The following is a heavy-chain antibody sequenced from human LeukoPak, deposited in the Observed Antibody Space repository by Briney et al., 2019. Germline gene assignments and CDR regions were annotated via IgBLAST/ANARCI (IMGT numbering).Heavy chain of an antibody. CDR3: ARELHYDSSGYYSNDY. J-gene: IGHJ4*02. D-gene: IGHD3-22*01. CDR2: ISYDGSNK. Sequence: GRSLRLSCAASGFTFSSYAMHWVRQAPGKGLEWVAVISYDGSNKYYADSVKGRFTISRDNSKNTLYLQMNSLRAEDTAVYYCARELHYDSSGYYSNDYWGLGTLVTVSS. V-gene: IGHV3-30*04. CDR1: GFTFSSYA.